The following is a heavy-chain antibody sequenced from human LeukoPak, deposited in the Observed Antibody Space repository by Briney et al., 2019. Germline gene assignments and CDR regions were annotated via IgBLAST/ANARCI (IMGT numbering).Heavy chain of an antibody. D-gene: IGHD6-6*01. CDR3: ARGEYSSSLDFDY. J-gene: IGHJ4*02. Sequence: SETLSLTCTVSGGSISGYYWSWIRQPPGKGLEWIGYIYTSGSTNYNPSLKSRVTISVDTSKNQFSLKLSSVTAADTAVYYCARGEYSSSLDFDYWGQGTLVTVSS. V-gene: IGHV4-4*09. CDR2: IYTSGST. CDR1: GGSISGYY.